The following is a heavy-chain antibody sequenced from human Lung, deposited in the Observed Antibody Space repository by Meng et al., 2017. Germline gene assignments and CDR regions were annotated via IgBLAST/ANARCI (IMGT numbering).Heavy chain of an antibody. CDR2: INHGGST. CDR3: ARERHSTIIRGVIDF. V-gene: IGHV4-34*01. CDR1: GGSISGSY. J-gene: IGHJ4*02. Sequence: QVQPPQVGAGLMRPAENLSLTCAVYGGSISGSYWSWIRQSPAKGLEWIGKINHGGSTNYNPSLESRATISVDTPKNQFSLRLTSMTVADTAVYYCARERHSTIIRGVIDFWGQGALVTVSS. D-gene: IGHD3-10*01.